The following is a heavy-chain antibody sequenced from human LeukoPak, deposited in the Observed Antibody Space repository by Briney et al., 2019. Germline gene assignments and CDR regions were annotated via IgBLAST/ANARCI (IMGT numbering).Heavy chain of an antibody. CDR3: SRGRDQPKTGDS. V-gene: IGHV4-38-2*01. CDR1: GYSISSGYY. CDR2: IHPSGST. D-gene: IGHD2-2*01. J-gene: IGHJ4*02. Sequence: SETLSLTCAVSGYSISSGYYWSWIRQPPGKGLEWIGEIHPSGSTNFNPSLKSRVSISVDTSKNQFSLILTSVTAADTGVYYCSRGRDQPKTGDSWGQGTVVTVSS.